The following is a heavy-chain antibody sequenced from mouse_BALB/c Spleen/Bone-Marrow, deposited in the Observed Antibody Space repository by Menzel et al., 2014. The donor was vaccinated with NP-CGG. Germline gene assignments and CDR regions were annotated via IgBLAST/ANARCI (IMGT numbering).Heavy chain of an antibody. J-gene: IGHJ3*01. V-gene: IGHV4-1*02. CDR3: ARLYYYGHFTY. D-gene: IGHD1-1*01. CDR1: GFDFSRYW. Sequence: EVKLMESGGGLVQPGGSLKLSCAASGFDFSRYWMSWVRQAPGKGLEWIGEINPDSSTINYTPSLKDRFIISRDNAKNTLYLQMSKVRSEDTALYYCARLYYYGHFTYWGQGTLVTVSA. CDR2: INPDSSTI.